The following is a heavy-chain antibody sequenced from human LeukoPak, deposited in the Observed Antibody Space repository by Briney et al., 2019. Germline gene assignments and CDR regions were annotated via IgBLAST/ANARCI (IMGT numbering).Heavy chain of an antibody. CDR3: AKTSRGYSYGSYYYGMDV. CDR2: ISWNSGSI. V-gene: IGHV3-9*01. CDR1: GFTFDDYA. Sequence: GRSLRLSCAASGFTFDDYAMHWVRQAPGKGLEWVSGISWNSGSIGYAGSVKGRFTISRDNAKNSLYLQMNSLRAEDTALYYCAKTSRGYSYGSYYYGMDVWGQGTTVTVSS. J-gene: IGHJ6*02. D-gene: IGHD5-18*01.